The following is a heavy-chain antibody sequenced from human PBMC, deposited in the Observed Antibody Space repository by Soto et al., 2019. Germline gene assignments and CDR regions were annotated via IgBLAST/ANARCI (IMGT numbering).Heavy chain of an antibody. CDR1: GFTFSRYW. J-gene: IGHJ3*02. Sequence: EVQLVESGGGLVQPGGSLRLSCAASGFTFSRYWMTWVRQAPGNGLEWVANINPDGSVQTYIPSVKGRFTISRDNAKDSLHLQMNSLRAADTAVYYWVGPNLAVAGNVAFDIWGQGTMVTVSA. V-gene: IGHV3-7*03. D-gene: IGHD6-19*01. CDR2: INPDGSVQ. CDR3: VGPNLAVAGNVAFDI.